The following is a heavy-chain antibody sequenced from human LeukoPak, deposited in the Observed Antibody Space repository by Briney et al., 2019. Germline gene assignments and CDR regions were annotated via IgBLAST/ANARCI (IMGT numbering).Heavy chain of an antibody. Sequence: SETLSLTCAVSGGSISSSNWWSWVRQPPGKGLEWIGENYHSGSTNYNPSVKSRVTISVDKSKNQFSLKLSSVSAADTAVYYCARRASGYETSLGFDYWGQGTLVTVSS. CDR3: ARRASGYETSLGFDY. V-gene: IGHV4-4*02. D-gene: IGHD5-12*01. CDR1: GGSISSSNW. J-gene: IGHJ4*02. CDR2: NYHSGST.